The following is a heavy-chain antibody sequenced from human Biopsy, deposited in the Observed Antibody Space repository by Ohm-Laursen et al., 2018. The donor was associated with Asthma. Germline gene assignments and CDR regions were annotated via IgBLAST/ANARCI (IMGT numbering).Heavy chain of an antibody. Sequence: ASVKVSCKASGYTFSNYAISWVRQAPGQGLEWMGRIDPNSGGTNYAQKFLGRVTMTRDTSVNTAFMVLSRLRSDDTAVYYCARIKIRIGAGTDRYFDLWGRGTLVTVSS. CDR2: IDPNSGGT. CDR1: GYTFSNYA. D-gene: IGHD3-16*01. V-gene: IGHV1-2*06. CDR3: ARIKIRIGAGTDRYFDL. J-gene: IGHJ2*01.